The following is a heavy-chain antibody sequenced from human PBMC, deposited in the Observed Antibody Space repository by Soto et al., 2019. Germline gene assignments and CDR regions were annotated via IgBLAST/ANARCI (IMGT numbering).Heavy chain of an antibody. CDR3: ARLNGYCVSTGCHGYYGMDV. CDR2: ISYSGST. V-gene: IGHV4-39*01. CDR1: DDSISSSGYY. D-gene: IGHD2-2*03. J-gene: IGHJ6*02. Sequence: SETLSLTCTVSDDSISSSGYYWGWIRQPPGKGLEWIASISYSGSTYYNPSLKSRVTISVDTSKNQFSLKLSSVTVADAAVYYCARLNGYCVSTGCHGYYGMDVWGQGTTVTVS.